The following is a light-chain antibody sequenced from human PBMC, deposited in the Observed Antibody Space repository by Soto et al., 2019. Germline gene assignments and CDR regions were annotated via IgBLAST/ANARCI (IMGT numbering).Light chain of an antibody. J-gene: IGKJ5*01. CDR2: DAS. Sequence: EIVLTQSPATLSLSPGKRATLSCRASQSVSSFLAWYQQKPGQAPRLLIYDASNRATGIPARFSGSGSGTDFTLTISSLEPEDFAVYYCQQRSNWPGVTFGQGTRLEIK. CDR1: QSVSSF. V-gene: IGKV3-11*01. CDR3: QQRSNWPGVT.